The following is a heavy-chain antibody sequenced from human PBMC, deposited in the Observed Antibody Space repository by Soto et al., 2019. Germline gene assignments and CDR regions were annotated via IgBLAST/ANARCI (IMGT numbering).Heavy chain of an antibody. CDR2: ISAYNGNT. Sequence: GASVKVSCKASGYTFTSYGISWVRQAPGQGLEWMGWISAYNGNTNYAQKLQGRVTMTTDTSTSTAYMELRSLRSDDTAVYYCARVGYCSSTSCYRYYYYYYGMDVWGQGTTVTVSS. V-gene: IGHV1-18*01. CDR1: GYTFTSYG. CDR3: ARVGYCSSTSCYRYYYYYYGMDV. D-gene: IGHD2-2*02. J-gene: IGHJ6*02.